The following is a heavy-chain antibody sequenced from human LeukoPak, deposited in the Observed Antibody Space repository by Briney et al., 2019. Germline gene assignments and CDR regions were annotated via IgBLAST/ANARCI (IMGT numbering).Heavy chain of an antibody. CDR2: ISSSSSTI. D-gene: IGHD2-2*01. CDR1: GFTFSSYS. CDR3: AREGGCSSTSCPRDYYYYYYMDV. Sequence: GGSLRLSCAASGFTFSSYSMNWVRQAPGKGLEWVSYISSSSSTIYYADSVKGRFTISRDNSKNTLYLQMNSLRAEDTAVYYCAREGGCSSTSCPRDYYYYYYMDVWGKGTTVTVSS. V-gene: IGHV3-48*01. J-gene: IGHJ6*03.